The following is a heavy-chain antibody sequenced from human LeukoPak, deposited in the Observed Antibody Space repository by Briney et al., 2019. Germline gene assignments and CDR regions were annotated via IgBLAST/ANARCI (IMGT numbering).Heavy chain of an antibody. CDR1: GYTLTGYY. Sequence: GASVKVSCKASGYTLTGYYMHWVRQAPGQGLEWMGWINPNSGGTNYAQKFQGRVTMTRDTSISTAYMELSRLRSDDTAVYYCARELDYVWGSYRIDAFDIWGQGTMVTVSS. D-gene: IGHD3-16*02. CDR3: ARELDYVWGSYRIDAFDI. V-gene: IGHV1-2*02. J-gene: IGHJ3*02. CDR2: INPNSGGT.